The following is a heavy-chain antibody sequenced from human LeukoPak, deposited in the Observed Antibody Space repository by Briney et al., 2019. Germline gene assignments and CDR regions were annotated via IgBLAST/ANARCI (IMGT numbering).Heavy chain of an antibody. CDR2: INPNSGGT. CDR1: GYTFTGYY. Sequence: ASVKVSCKASGYTFTGYYMHWVRQAPGQGLEWMGRINPNSGGTNYAQKFQGRVTMTRGTSISTAYMELSRLRSDDTAVYYCARIAVAGTDFDYWGQGTLVTVSS. V-gene: IGHV1-2*06. D-gene: IGHD6-19*01. J-gene: IGHJ4*02. CDR3: ARIAVAGTDFDY.